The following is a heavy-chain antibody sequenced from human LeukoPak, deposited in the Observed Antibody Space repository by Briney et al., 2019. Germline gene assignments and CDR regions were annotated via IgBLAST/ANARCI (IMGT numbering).Heavy chain of an antibody. V-gene: IGHV3-23*01. D-gene: IGHD6-19*01. CDR3: AKDSRPGIAVAGTGVFDY. J-gene: IGHJ4*02. Sequence: PGGSLRLSCAASGFTFSSYAMSWVRQAPGKGLEWVSAISGSGGSTYYADSVKGRFTISRDNSKNTLYLQMNSLRAEDTAVYYCAKDSRPGIAVAGTGVFDYWGQGTLVTVSS. CDR1: GFTFSSYA. CDR2: ISGSGGST.